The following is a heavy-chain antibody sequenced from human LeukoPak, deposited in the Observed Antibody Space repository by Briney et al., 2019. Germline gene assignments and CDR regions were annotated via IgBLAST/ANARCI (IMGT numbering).Heavy chain of an antibody. CDR3: ARHSSGYLSYFDY. D-gene: IGHD3-22*01. CDR1: GGSISSYY. CDR2: IYDSGST. J-gene: IGHJ4*02. V-gene: IGHV4-59*08. Sequence: SETLSLTCTVSGGSISSYYWSWIRQPPGKGLEWIGNIYDSGSTNYNPSLKSRVTISVDTSKNQCSLKLSSVTAADTAVYYCARHSSGYLSYFDYWGQGTLVPVSS.